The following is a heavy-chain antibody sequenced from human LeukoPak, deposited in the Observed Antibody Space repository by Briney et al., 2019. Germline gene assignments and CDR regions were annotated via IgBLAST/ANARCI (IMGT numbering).Heavy chain of an antibody. CDR1: GGSISSYY. CDR2: IYYSGST. CDR3: AREAGYCSGGSCYRYNWFDP. J-gene: IGHJ5*02. V-gene: IGHV4-59*01. D-gene: IGHD2-15*01. Sequence: PSETLSLTCTVSGGSISSYYWSWIRQPPGKGLEWIGYIYYSGSTNYNPSLKSRDTISVDTSKNQFSLKLSSVTAADTAVYYCAREAGYCSGGSCYRYNWFDPWGQGTLVTVSS.